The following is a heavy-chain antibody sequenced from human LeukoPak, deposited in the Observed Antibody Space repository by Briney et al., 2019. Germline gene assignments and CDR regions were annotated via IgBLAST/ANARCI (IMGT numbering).Heavy chain of an antibody. CDR2: ISSNCGST. CDR1: GFTFSSYA. CDR3: ARGPYYDFWSGYYSDYYYMDV. Sequence: GGSLRLSCAASGFTFSSYAMHWVRQAPGKGLEYVSAISSNCGSTYYANSVRGRFTISRDNSKNTLYLQMGSLRAEDMAVYYCARGPYYDFWSGYYSDYYYMDVWGKGTTVTVSS. V-gene: IGHV3-64*01. D-gene: IGHD3-3*01. J-gene: IGHJ6*03.